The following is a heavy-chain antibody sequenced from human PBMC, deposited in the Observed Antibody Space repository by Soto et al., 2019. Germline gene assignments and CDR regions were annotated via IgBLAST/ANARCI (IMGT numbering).Heavy chain of an antibody. CDR3: ARAYKEDYDILTGRNWFDP. D-gene: IGHD3-9*01. CDR1: GGSISSGGYY. CDR2: IYYSGST. J-gene: IGHJ5*02. Sequence: PSETLSLTCTVSGGSISSGGYYWSWIRQHPGKGLEWIGYIYYSGSTYYNPSLKSRVTISVDTSKNQFSLKLSSVTAADTAVYYCARAYKEDYDILTGRNWFDPWGQGTLVPVSS. V-gene: IGHV4-31*03.